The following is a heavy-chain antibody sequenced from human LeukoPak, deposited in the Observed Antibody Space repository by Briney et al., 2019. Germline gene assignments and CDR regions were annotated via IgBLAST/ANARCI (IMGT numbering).Heavy chain of an antibody. CDR1: GFTLTTYA. Sequence: GGSLRLSCTASGFTLTTYAMSWVRQAPGKGLEWVSTISIGGSTTFYADSVKGRFTISRDSSKNTPYLQMNSLKAEDTAIYYCAKGFSGSYSIFDCWGQGTLVTVSS. CDR2: ISIGGSTT. J-gene: IGHJ4*02. V-gene: IGHV3-23*01. D-gene: IGHD1-26*01. CDR3: AKGFSGSYSIFDC.